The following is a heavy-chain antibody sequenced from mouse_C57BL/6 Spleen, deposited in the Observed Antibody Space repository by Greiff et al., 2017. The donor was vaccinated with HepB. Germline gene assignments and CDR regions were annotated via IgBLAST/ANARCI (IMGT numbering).Heavy chain of an antibody. CDR2: IDPSDSYT. CDR1: GYTFTSYW. Sequence: VQLQHPGAELVKPGASVKLSCKASGYTFTSYWMQWVKQRPGQGLEWIGEIDPSDSYTNYNQKFKGKATLTVYTSSSTAYMQLSSLTSEDSAVYFCARKGFTTVVAHWYFDVWGTGTTVTVSS. CDR3: ARKGFTTVVAHWYFDV. J-gene: IGHJ1*03. D-gene: IGHD1-1*01. V-gene: IGHV1-50*01.